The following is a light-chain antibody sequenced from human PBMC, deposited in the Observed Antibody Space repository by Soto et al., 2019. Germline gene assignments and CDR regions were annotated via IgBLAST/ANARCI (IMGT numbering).Light chain of an antibody. CDR3: SSDRSSGL. J-gene: IGLJ2*01. CDR1: TSDVGSYRY. CDR2: EVS. V-gene: IGLV2-14*01. Sequence: QSALTQPASVSGSPGQSITISCTGTTSDVGSYRYISWYQHRPGRAPKLIIYEVSKRPSGVSTRFSGSKSDNTASLTISGLQAEDEADYYCSSDRSSGLFGGGTKVTVL.